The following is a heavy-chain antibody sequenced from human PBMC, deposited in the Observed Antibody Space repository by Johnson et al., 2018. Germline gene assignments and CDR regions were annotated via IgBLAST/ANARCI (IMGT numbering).Heavy chain of an antibody. Sequence: QVQLVQYGGGVVQPGRSLRLSCAASGFTFSSYAMHWVRQAPGKGLEWVAVISYDGSNKYYADSVKGRFTISRDNSKNTLYLQMNSLKTEDTAVYYCNGYRHGSDYWGQGTLVTVSS. CDR3: NGYRHGSDY. J-gene: IGHJ4*02. V-gene: IGHV3-30-3*01. CDR1: GFTFSSYA. CDR2: ISYDGSNK. D-gene: IGHD5-18*01.